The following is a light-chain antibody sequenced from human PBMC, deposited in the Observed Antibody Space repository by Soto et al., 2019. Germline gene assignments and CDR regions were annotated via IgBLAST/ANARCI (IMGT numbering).Light chain of an antibody. J-gene: IGKJ1*01. V-gene: IGKV1-6*01. CDR1: QDIKNE. Sequence: AIQMTQSASCLSASVGDRVTITCRASQDIKNELGWYQQKPGKAPNVLIYAASTLLSGVPSRFSGAGSGTDFTLTISSLQPEDFATYYCLQDHNYPRTFGQGTRVEIK. CDR2: AAS. CDR3: LQDHNYPRT.